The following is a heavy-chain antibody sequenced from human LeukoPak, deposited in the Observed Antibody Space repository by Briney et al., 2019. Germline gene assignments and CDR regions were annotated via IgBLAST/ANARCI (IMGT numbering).Heavy chain of an antibody. CDR2: IKSKTDGGTT. V-gene: IGHV3-15*07. Sequence: MAGGSLRLSCAASGFTFSNAWMNWVRQAPGKGLEWVGRIKSKTDGGTTDYAAPVKGRFTISRDDSRNTLYLQMNSLKTEDTAVYYCSTTYYYDSSEGYWGQRTLVTVSS. CDR1: GFTFSNAW. J-gene: IGHJ4*02. CDR3: STTYYYDSSEGY. D-gene: IGHD3-22*01.